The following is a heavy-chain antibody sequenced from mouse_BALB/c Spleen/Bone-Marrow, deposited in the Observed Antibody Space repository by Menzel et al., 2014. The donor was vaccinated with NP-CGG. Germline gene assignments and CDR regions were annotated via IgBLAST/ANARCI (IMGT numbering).Heavy chain of an antibody. CDR2: IDPANGNT. Sequence: VQLQQSGAELVKPGASVKLSCTASGFNIKDTYMHWVKQRPEQGLEWIGRIDPANGNTKYDPKFQGKATITADTSSNTAYLQLSGLTSEDTAVYYCAAYYYGSSDGFAYWGQGTLVTVSA. J-gene: IGHJ3*01. V-gene: IGHV14-3*02. CDR3: AAYYYGSSDGFAY. CDR1: GFNIKDTY. D-gene: IGHD1-1*01.